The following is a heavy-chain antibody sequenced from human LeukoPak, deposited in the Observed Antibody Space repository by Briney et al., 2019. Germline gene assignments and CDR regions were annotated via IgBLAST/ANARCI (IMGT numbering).Heavy chain of an antibody. CDR1: GFTFDDYA. V-gene: IGHV3-9*01. D-gene: IGHD3-10*01. Sequence: GGSLRLSCAASGFTFDDYAMHWVRQAPGKGLEWVSGISWNSGSIGYADSVKGRFTISRDNAKNSLYLQMNSLRAEDTALYYCAKDPRRGVTNAFDIWGQGTMVTVSS. CDR3: AKDPRRGVTNAFDI. CDR2: ISWNSGSI. J-gene: IGHJ3*02.